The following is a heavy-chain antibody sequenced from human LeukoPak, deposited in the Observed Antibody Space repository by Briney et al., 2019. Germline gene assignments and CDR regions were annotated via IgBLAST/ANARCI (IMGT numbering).Heavy chain of an antibody. V-gene: IGHV3-48*03. D-gene: IGHD3-10*01. CDR1: GFTFSSYA. Sequence: GGSLRLSCAASGFTFSSYAMSWVRQAPGKGLEWVSYISSSGSTIYYADSVKGRFTISRDNAKNSLYLQMNSLRAEDTAVYYCARDETYYYGSGSYDHWGKGTTVTISS. CDR2: ISSSGSTI. CDR3: ARDETYYYGSGSYDH. J-gene: IGHJ6*04.